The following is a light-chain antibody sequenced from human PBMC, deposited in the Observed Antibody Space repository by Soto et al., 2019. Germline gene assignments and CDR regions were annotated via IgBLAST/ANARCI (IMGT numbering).Light chain of an antibody. J-gene: IGLJ1*01. CDR2: EVT. CDR1: SSDVGGYNY. V-gene: IGLV2-14*01. CDR3: SSYRRSNNLV. Sequence: QSALTQPASVSGSPGQSITISCTGTSSDVGGYNYVSWYQQHPGTAPKLIIYEVTNRPSGISNRFSGSKSGNTASLTISGRQAEDEGDYYCSSYRRSNNLVFGTGTKVTVL.